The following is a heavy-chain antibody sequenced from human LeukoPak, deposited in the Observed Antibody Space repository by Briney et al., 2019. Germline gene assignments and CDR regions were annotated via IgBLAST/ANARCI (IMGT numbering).Heavy chain of an antibody. CDR1: GFTFSSYS. V-gene: IGHV3-21*04. D-gene: IGHD3-10*01. CDR3: ARAAMVRGVDYFDY. Sequence: PGGSLRLSCAASGFTFSSYSMNWVRQAPGKGLEWVSSISSSSSYIYYADSVKGRFTISRDNSKNTLYLQMNSLRVEDTAIYYCARAAMVRGVDYFDYWGQGTLVTVSS. J-gene: IGHJ4*02. CDR2: ISSSSSYI.